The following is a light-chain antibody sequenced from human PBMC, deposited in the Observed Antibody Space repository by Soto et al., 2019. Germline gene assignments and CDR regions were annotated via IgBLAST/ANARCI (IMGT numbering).Light chain of an antibody. Sequence: EIVLTQSPATLSLSPGERATLSCRASQNVSTYLAWYQQKPGQAPRLLIYDASNRDTGIPARFSGSGSGTDFNLTISSLEPEDFAVYSCQQRTNWLTLGHGTKVDIK. CDR2: DAS. J-gene: IGKJ3*01. CDR3: QQRTNWLT. CDR1: QNVSTY. V-gene: IGKV3-11*01.